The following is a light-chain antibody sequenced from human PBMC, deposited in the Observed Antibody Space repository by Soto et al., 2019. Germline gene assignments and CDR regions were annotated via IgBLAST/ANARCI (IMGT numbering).Light chain of an antibody. V-gene: IGLV2-14*01. CDR3: SSYTSSGTLV. J-gene: IGLJ1*01. Sequence: QSALTQPASVSGSPGQSITVSCTGTSSDVGGYNYVSWYQQHPGKAPKLMIYDVSNRPSGVSNRFSGSKSGNTASLTISGLRAEDEADYYCSSYTSSGTLVFGTGTKLTLL. CDR2: DVS. CDR1: SSDVGGYNY.